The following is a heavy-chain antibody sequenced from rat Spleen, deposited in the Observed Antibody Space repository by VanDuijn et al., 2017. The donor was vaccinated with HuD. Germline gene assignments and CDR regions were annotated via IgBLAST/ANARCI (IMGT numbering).Heavy chain of an antibody. CDR2: VWSVGST. CDR1: GFSLTDFS. Sequence: EVQLKESGPGLVQPSQTLSLTCTVSGFSLTDFSVHWVRQPPGKNLEWMGVVWSVGSTAYNSALKSRLSISRDTSKSKVFLKMNSLQTEDIATYYCARGEFDYWGQGVMVTVSS. V-gene: IGHV2S63*01. J-gene: IGHJ2*01. CDR3: ARGEFDY.